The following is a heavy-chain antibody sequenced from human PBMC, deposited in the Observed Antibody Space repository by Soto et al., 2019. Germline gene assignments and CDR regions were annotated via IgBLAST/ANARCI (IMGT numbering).Heavy chain of an antibody. CDR1: RCSLSSGNYY. CDR3: ARYRDWAFDY. Sequence: SRFRTGTISRCSLSSGNYYWSWIRQHPGKGLEWIGYIYYSGSTYYNPSLKSRVTISVDTSKNPVFLLMNSLRAEDTAVYYCARYRDWAFDYWGRGTLVTVSS. J-gene: IGHJ4*02. D-gene: IGHD3-9*01. V-gene: IGHV4-31*03. CDR2: IYYSGST.